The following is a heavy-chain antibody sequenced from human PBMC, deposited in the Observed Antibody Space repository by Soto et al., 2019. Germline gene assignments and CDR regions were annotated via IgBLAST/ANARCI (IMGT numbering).Heavy chain of an antibody. CDR1: GASISSGGYY. V-gene: IGHV4-31*03. Sequence: SETLSLTCTVSGASISSGGYYWSWIRQDPGKGLEWLGYIYDNGTTYYNPSLKSRVSISRDKSKNQFSLKMTSLTAADTAVYYCASGQVGATTWFDPWGKGTKVTVSS. D-gene: IGHD1-26*01. CDR2: IYDNGTT. J-gene: IGHJ5*02. CDR3: ASGQVGATTWFDP.